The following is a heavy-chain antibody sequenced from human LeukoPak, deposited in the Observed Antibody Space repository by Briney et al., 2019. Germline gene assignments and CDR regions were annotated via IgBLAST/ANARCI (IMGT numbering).Heavy chain of an antibody. CDR1: GFTFSGSG. CDR3: AKDRTYDSSGYADY. Sequence: GGSLRLSCAASGFTFSGSGMHWVRQAPGKGLEWVTFIRYDGSNKYYTDSVKGRFTIYRDNSKNTLYLQMNSLRAEDTAVYYCAKDRTYDSSGYADYWGQGTLVTVSS. CDR2: IRYDGSNK. D-gene: IGHD3-22*01. V-gene: IGHV3-30*02. J-gene: IGHJ4*02.